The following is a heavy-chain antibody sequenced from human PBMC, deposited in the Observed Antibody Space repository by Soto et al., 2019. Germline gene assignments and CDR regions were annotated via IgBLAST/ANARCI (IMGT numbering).Heavy chain of an antibody. Sequence: GWSLRLSCAGSGFTFGTYSMNWVRQAAGKGLEWIAYISYDSDTIQYADSVKGRFTISRDNAKNSLYLQMNSLRADDTALYYCARDSSAWPNYFDSWGQGIQVTASS. V-gene: IGHV3-48*01. J-gene: IGHJ4*02. CDR1: GFTFGTYS. D-gene: IGHD6-19*01. CDR2: ISYDSDTI. CDR3: ARDSSAWPNYFDS.